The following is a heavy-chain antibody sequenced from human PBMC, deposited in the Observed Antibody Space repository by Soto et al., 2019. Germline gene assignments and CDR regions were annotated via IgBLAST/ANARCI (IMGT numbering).Heavy chain of an antibody. CDR1: GFTFSSYA. Sequence: GGSLRLSCAASGFTFSSYAMSWVRQAPGKGLEWVSAISGSGGSTYYADSVKGRFTISRDNSKNTLYLQMNSLRAEDTAVYYCATQDYRGGYYYYGMDVWGQGTTVTVSS. V-gene: IGHV3-23*01. CDR2: ISGSGGST. J-gene: IGHJ6*02. D-gene: IGHD3-16*01. CDR3: ATQDYRGGYYYYGMDV.